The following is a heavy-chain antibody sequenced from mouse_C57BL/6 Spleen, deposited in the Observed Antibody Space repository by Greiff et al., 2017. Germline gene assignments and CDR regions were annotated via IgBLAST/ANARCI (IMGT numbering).Heavy chain of an antibody. CDR1: GYSFTGYY. CDR3: ARTYGNLAWFAY. V-gene: IGHV1-42*01. J-gene: IGHJ3*01. D-gene: IGHD2-1*01. CDR2: INPSTGGT. Sequence: VQLQQSGPELVKPGASVKISCKASGYSFTGYYMNWVKQSPEKSLEWIGEINPSTGGTTYNQKFKAKATMTVDESSSTAYMQRKSLTSEDSAVYYCARTYGNLAWFAYWGQGTLVTVSA.